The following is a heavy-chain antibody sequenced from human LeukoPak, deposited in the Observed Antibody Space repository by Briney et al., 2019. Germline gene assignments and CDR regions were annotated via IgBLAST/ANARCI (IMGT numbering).Heavy chain of an antibody. Sequence: ASVKVSCKASGYTFTSYGISWVRQAPGQGLEWMGWISAYNGNTNHAQKLQGRVTMTTDTSTSTAYMELRSLRSDDTAVYYCRRRGLVETGTTNQPDYWGQGTLVTVSS. CDR3: RRRGLVETGTTNQPDY. CDR2: ISAYNGNT. V-gene: IGHV1-18*01. D-gene: IGHD1-1*01. J-gene: IGHJ4*02. CDR1: GYTFTSYG.